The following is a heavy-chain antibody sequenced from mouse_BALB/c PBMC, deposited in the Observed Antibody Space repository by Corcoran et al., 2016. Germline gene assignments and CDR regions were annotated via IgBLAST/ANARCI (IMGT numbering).Heavy chain of an antibody. CDR2: INPNNGAT. CDR1: GYTFTDYN. Sequence: EVLLQQSGPELVKPGASVKIPCKASGYTFTDYNMDWVKQSHGKRLECIGDINPNNGATIYNQKFKGKATLTVDKSSSTAYMELRSLTSEDTAVYYCATMITVFAYWGRGTLVTVSA. D-gene: IGHD2-4*01. V-gene: IGHV1-18*01. CDR3: ATMITVFAY. J-gene: IGHJ3*01.